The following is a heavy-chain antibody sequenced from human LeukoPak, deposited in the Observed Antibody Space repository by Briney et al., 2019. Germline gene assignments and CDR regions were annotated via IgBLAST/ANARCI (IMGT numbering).Heavy chain of an antibody. V-gene: IGHV1-69*05. CDR2: IIPIFGTA. CDR3: AREANYYDYVWGSYRYDY. CDR1: GGTFSSYA. J-gene: IGHJ4*02. Sequence: TVKVSCKASGGTFSSYAISWVRQAPGQGLEWMGRIIPIFGTANYAQKFQGRVTITTDESTSTAYMELSSLRSEDTAVYYCAREANYYDYVWGSYRYDYWGQGTLVTVSS. D-gene: IGHD3-16*02.